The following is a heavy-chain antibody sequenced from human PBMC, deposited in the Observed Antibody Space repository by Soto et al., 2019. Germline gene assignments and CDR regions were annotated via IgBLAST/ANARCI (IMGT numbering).Heavy chain of an antibody. CDR3: ARVVPGAEAWFGP. D-gene: IGHD2-2*01. J-gene: IGHJ5*02. CDR2: ISLYSDGT. V-gene: IGHV1-18*01. CDR1: GYTFSNYG. Sequence: GASVKVSCKTSGYTFSNYGITWVRQAPGQPLEWLGWISLYSDGTNYAQKFQGRVSMITDTSTTTAYMELRSLRSDDTAVYYCARVVPGAEAWFGPWGQGTLVTVSS.